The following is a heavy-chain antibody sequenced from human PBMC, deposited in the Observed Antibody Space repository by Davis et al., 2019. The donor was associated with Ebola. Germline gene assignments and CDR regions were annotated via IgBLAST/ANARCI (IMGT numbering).Heavy chain of an antibody. CDR2: IYYSGST. J-gene: IGHJ4*02. V-gene: IGHV4-59*01. CDR3: ARGGAGITSTTPRLDY. CDR1: GGSISSYY. D-gene: IGHD1-1*01. Sequence: SETLSLTCTVSGGSISSYYWSWIRQPPGKGLEWIGYIYYSGSTNYNPSLKSRVTISVDTSKNQFSLKLTSVTAGDTAIYYCARGGAGITSTTPRLDYWGQGNLVSVSA.